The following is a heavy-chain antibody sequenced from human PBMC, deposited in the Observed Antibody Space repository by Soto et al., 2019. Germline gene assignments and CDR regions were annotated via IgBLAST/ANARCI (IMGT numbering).Heavy chain of an antibody. CDR3: AKRPLSIITFDY. Sequence: EVQLLESGGGLVQPGGSLRLSCAASGFTFSSYAMSWVRRAPGKGLEWVSTISGSGANTFYADSVKGRFTISRDNSKNTLYLQMNSLRAEDMAVYYYAKRPLSIITFDYWGQGPLVTVSS. D-gene: IGHD3-16*01. V-gene: IGHV3-23*01. J-gene: IGHJ4*02. CDR2: ISGSGANT. CDR1: GFTFSSYA.